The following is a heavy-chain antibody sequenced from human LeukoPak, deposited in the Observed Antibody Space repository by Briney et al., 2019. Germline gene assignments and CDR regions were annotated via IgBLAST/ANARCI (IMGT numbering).Heavy chain of an antibody. CDR3: ARGNPGYAFDI. Sequence: SETLSLTCAVYGGSFSGYYWSWIRQPPGKGLEWIGEINHSGSTNYNPSLKRRVTISVDTSKNQFSLKLSSVTAADTAVYYCARGNPGYAFDIWGQGTMVTVSS. V-gene: IGHV4-34*01. CDR1: GGSFSGYY. CDR2: INHSGST. J-gene: IGHJ3*02.